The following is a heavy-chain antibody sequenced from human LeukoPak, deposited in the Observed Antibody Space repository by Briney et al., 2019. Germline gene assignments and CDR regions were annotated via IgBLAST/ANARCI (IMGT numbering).Heavy chain of an antibody. CDR3: ARVPHDYSDYVAY. CDR2: ISFSSTTI. CDR1: GFSFDTYS. D-gene: IGHD4-11*01. J-gene: IGHJ4*02. Sequence: EGTLRLSCAASGFSFDTYSMNWFRQAPGKGLEWVAYISFSSTTIFYADFVKGRFTISRDNAQNSLYLQMSSLRAEDTAVYYCARVPHDYSDYVAYWGQGTLVTVSS. V-gene: IGHV3-48*04.